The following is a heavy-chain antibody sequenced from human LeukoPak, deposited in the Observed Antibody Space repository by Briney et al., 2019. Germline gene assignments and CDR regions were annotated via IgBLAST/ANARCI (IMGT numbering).Heavy chain of an antibody. D-gene: IGHD3-10*01. J-gene: IGHJ6*03. Sequence: SVKVSCKASGGTFSSYAISWVRQAPGQGLEWMGGIIPIFGTANYAQKFQGRVTITADESTSTAYMELSRLRSDDTAVYYCARVRFYGSGRYYYYYMDVWGKGTTVTVSS. CDR2: IIPIFGTA. CDR1: GGTFSSYA. CDR3: ARVRFYGSGRYYYYYMDV. V-gene: IGHV1-69*13.